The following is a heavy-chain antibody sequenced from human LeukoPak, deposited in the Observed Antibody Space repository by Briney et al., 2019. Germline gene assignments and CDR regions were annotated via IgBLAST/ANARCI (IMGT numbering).Heavy chain of an antibody. D-gene: IGHD4-11*01. CDR1: GGSISGYY. J-gene: IGHJ6*03. CDR3: ARGRDYSTSLDYYYLDV. V-gene: IGHV4-59*01. CDR2: IYYSGSS. Sequence: SETLSLTCSVSGGSISGYYWSWIRQSPGKGLEWIGFIYYSGSSNYNPFLKSRVTISIDTYKNQFSLKLSSVTPADTAVYYCARGRDYSTSLDYYYLDVWGKGTTVTFSS.